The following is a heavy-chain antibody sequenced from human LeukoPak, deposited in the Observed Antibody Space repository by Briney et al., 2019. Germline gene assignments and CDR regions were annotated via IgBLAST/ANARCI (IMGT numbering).Heavy chain of an antibody. D-gene: IGHD4-17*01. V-gene: IGHV4-39*07. J-gene: IGHJ5*02. CDR3: ARVIRSMVTTSGHSWSGWGWFDP. CDR1: GGSISSSSYY. CDR2: IYYSGST. Sequence: SETLSLTCTVSGGSISSSSYYWGWIRQPPGKGLEWIGSIYYSGSTYYNPSLKSRVTISVDTSKNQFSLRLSSVTAADTAVYFCARVIRSMVTTSGHSWSGWGWFDPWGQGTLVTVSS.